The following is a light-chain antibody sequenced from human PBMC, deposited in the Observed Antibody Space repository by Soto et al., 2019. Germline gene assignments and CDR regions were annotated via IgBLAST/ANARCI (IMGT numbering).Light chain of an antibody. CDR1: QSVSSY. J-gene: IGKJ5*01. V-gene: IGKV3-11*01. CDR3: QQYNYWPIT. CDR2: DAS. Sequence: EIVLTQSPGTLSLSPGERATLSCRASQSVSSYLAWYQQKPGQAPRLPIYDASNRATGIPARFSGSGSGTDFTLTISSLQSEDFAVYFCQQYNYWPITFGQGTRLEIK.